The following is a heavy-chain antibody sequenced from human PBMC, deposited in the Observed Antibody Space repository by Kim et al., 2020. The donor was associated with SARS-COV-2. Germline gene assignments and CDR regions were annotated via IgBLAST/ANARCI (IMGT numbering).Heavy chain of an antibody. CDR3: ARDLRDGGSRDDPHF. J-gene: IGHJ4*01. CDR2: IDPNSGGGAT. CDR1: GYTFTGYY. V-gene: IGHV1-2*02. D-gene: IGHD2-15*01. Sequence: ASVKVSCKASGYTFTGYYIHWVRQAPGQGLEWMGWIDPNSGGGATNYAQNFQGRVTMTRDTSISTAYMELTRLRSDDTAIYYCARDLRDGGSRDDPHFWG.